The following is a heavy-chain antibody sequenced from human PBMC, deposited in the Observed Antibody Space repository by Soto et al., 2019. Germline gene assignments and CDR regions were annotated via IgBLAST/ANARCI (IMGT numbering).Heavy chain of an antibody. CDR3: ARHGMDYYDSSGYYYSPYYFDY. Sequence: PPQNLSPTCTDSGGSIRSSSYYGGSIRQPPWNGLEWIGSIYYSGSTYYNPSLKSRVTISVDTSKNQFSLKLSSVTAADTAVYYCARHGMDYYDSSGYYYSPYYFDYWGQG. CDR1: GGSIRSSSYY. D-gene: IGHD3-22*01. J-gene: IGHJ4*02. CDR2: IYYSGST. V-gene: IGHV4-39*01.